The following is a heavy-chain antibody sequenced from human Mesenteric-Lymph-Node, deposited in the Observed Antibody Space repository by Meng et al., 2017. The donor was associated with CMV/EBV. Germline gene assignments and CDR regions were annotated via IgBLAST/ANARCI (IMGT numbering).Heavy chain of an antibody. CDR2: INPSGGST. V-gene: IGHV1-46*01. Sequence: YTFTSYYMNWVRQAPGQGLEWMGIINPSGGSTNYAQKFQGRVTMTRDTSTSTVYMEVSSLRSEDTAVYYCARAHDILTSYSEYYFDYWGQGTLVTVSS. J-gene: IGHJ4*02. D-gene: IGHD3-9*01. CDR1: YTFTSYY. CDR3: ARAHDILTSYSEYYFDY.